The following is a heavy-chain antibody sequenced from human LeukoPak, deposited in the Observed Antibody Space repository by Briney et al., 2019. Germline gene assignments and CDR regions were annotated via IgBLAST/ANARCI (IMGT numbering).Heavy chain of an antibody. V-gene: IGHV1-8*01. J-gene: IGHJ5*02. CDR1: GYTFTSYD. Sequence: ASVKVSCKASGYTFTSYDINWVRQATGQGLEWMGWMNPNSGNTGYAQKFQGRVTMTRNTSISTAYMELSSLRSEDTAVYYCARGGIVGAPGEVDWFDPWGQGTLVTVSS. CDR3: ARGGIVGAPGEVDWFDP. D-gene: IGHD1-26*01. CDR2: MNPNSGNT.